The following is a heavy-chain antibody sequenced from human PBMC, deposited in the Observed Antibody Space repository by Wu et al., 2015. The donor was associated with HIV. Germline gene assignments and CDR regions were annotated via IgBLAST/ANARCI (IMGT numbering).Heavy chain of an antibody. CDR3: AKGHAWGAAFDM. V-gene: IGHV1-69*14. CDR2: IVPMFGTT. CDR1: GGTFKNFA. D-gene: IGHD7-27*01. Sequence: QVQLVQSGAEVKKPGSSVKVSCKASGGTFKNFAISWVRQAPGQGLEWMGGIVPMFGTTTYGQGRVTITADRSTNTVYMEMSSLRSDDTAVYYCAKGHAWGAAFDMWAKGQWSPSLQ. J-gene: IGHJ3*02.